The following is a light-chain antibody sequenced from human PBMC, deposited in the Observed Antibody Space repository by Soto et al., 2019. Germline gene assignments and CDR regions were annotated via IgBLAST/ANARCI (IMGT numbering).Light chain of an antibody. CDR1: RSNIGTNS. CDR3: AAWDDSLSGHWE. Sequence: QAVVTQPPSASGTPGQTVTISCSGRRSNIGTNSVTWYQQLPGTAPKLLIHSDNQRPSGVPDRFSGSKSGTSASLAISGLQSEDEADYYCAAWDDSLSGHWEFGGGTKVTVL. CDR2: SDN. J-gene: IGLJ3*02. V-gene: IGLV1-44*01.